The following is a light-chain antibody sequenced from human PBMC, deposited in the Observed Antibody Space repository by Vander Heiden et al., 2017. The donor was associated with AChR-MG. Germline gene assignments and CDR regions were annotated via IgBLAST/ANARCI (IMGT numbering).Light chain of an antibody. CDR1: QGISSY. V-gene: IGKV1-9*01. CDR2: TAS. CDR3: QQRNSYPIT. Sequence: IQLTRSPSSLSASVGDRVTITCRASQGISSYLAWYQQKPGTAPKLLIHTASTLQSGVPSRFSGSGSGTDFTLTISSLQPEDFAIYYCQQRNSYPITFGQGTRLEIK. J-gene: IGKJ5*01.